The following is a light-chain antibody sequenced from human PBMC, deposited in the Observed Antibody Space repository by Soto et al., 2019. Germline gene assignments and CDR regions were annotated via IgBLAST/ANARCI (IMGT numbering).Light chain of an antibody. V-gene: IGLV2-11*01. CDR3: CSYAGSGIFVV. CDR1: SSDVGGYNC. Sequence: QSALTQPRSVSGSPGQSVTISCIGTSSDVGGYNCVSWFRKYPGEAPKLIIYDVNKRPSGVPDRFSGSRSGSSASLTISGLQADDEADYYCCSYAGSGIFVVFGEGTKLTVL. CDR2: DVN. J-gene: IGLJ3*02.